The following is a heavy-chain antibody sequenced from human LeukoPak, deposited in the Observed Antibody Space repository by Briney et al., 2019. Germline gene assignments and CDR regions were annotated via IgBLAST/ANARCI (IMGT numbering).Heavy chain of an antibody. CDR3: ARVGLYGAGFDY. J-gene: IGHJ4*02. CDR2: IKQDGSEK. Sequence: GGSLRLSCAASGFTLSTYAMSWVRQAPGKGLEWVANIKQDGSEKYYVDSVKGRFTISRDNAKNSLYLQMNSLRAEDTAVYYCARVGLYGAGFDYWGQGTLVTVSS. CDR1: GFTLSTYA. V-gene: IGHV3-7*01. D-gene: IGHD2/OR15-2a*01.